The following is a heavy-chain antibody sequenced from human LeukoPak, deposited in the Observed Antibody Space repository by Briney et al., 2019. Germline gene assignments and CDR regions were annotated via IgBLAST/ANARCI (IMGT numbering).Heavy chain of an antibody. V-gene: IGHV3-15*01. CDR1: GFTFSNAW. Sequence: PGGSLRLSCAASGFTFSNAWMSWVRQAPGKGLEWVGRIKSKTDGGTTDYAAPVKGRFTISRDGSKNTLYLQMNSLKTEDTAVYYCTTDLTVVAVASWGQGTLVTVSS. D-gene: IGHD6-19*01. CDR3: TTDLTVVAVAS. CDR2: IKSKTDGGTT. J-gene: IGHJ5*02.